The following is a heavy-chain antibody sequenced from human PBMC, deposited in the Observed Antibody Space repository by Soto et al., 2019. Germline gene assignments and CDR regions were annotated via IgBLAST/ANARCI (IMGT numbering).Heavy chain of an antibody. CDR3: ARGNDYGDTDAFDI. Sequence: SETLSLTCAVYGGSFSGYYWSWVRHPPGKGLEWIGEVSDSGNSQYSPSLKSRVTISLDTSKTQFSLKLRSVTAADTAVYYCARGNDYGDTDAFDIWGQGTMVTVS. CDR2: VSDSGNS. V-gene: IGHV4-34*01. J-gene: IGHJ3*02. D-gene: IGHD4-17*01. CDR1: GGSFSGYY.